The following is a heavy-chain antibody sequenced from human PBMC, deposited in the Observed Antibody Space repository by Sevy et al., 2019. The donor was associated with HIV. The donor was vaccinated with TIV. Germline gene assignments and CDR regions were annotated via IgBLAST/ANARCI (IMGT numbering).Heavy chain of an antibody. CDR3: ARVPSTGRYGMDV. CDR2: IGSSSPTI. D-gene: IGHD3-10*01. J-gene: IGHJ6*02. V-gene: IGHV3-48*01. CDR1: GFILSSYS. Sequence: GGSLRLSCAASGFILSSYSMNWVRQAPGKGLEWVSYIGSSSPTIYYADSVRGRFTISRDNAKNSLYLQMNSLSAEDTAVYYCARVPSTGRYGMDVWGQGTTVTVSS.